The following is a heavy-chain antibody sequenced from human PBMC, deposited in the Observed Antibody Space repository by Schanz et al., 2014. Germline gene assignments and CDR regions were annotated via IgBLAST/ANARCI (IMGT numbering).Heavy chain of an antibody. CDR2: ISPYNGNT. V-gene: IGHV1-18*01. CDR1: GYTFTNYG. CDR3: ARDRVYRFLKGENRFYFDY. Sequence: QVRLVQSGAELKMPGATVKVSCETSGYTFTNYGVSWVRQAPGQGLEWVAWISPYNGNTAYAQNRKGRFRMTTDTSPAPAYMELRSLTSDDTAVYYCARDRVYRFLKGENRFYFDYWGQGTLVIVSS. D-gene: IGHD3-3*01. J-gene: IGHJ4*02.